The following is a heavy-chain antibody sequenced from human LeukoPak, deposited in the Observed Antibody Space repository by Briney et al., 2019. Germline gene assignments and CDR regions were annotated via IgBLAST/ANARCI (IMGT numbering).Heavy chain of an antibody. CDR1: GGTFSSYA. V-gene: IGHV1-69*04. CDR3: ARSSGSHIVDY. CDR2: VIPILGIA. J-gene: IGHJ4*02. Sequence: GASVKVSCKASGGTFSSYAISWVRQAPGQGLEWMGRVIPILGIANYAQKFQGRVTITADKSTSTAYMELSSLRSEDTAVYYCARSSGSHIVDYWGQGTLVTVSS. D-gene: IGHD1-26*01.